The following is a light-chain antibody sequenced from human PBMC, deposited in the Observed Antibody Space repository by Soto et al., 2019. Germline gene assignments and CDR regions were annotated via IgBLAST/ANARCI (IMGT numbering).Light chain of an antibody. CDR1: QDLRIN. Sequence: IQLTQSPSSLSASVGDRVSITCRASQDLRINLAWYQQKQGKAPKLLISGTFTLQSGVPSRFNGSGSGTDFTLTISRLQPEDFATYYCQHLNNYPPFTFGPGTKVDLE. CDR3: QHLNNYPPFT. J-gene: IGKJ3*01. V-gene: IGKV1-9*01. CDR2: GTF.